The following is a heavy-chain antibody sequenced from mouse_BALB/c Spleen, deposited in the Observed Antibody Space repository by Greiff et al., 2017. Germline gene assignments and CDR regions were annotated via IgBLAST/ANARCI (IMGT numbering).Heavy chain of an antibody. V-gene: IGHV1-87*01. Sequence: VQLQQSGAELVRPGASVKLSCKASGYTFTSYWMQWVKQRPGQGLEWIGAIYPGDGDTRYTQKFKGKATLTADKSSSTAYMQLSSLASEDSAVYYCARWAYWGQGTLVTVSA. CDR2: IYPGDGDT. D-gene: IGHD2-3*01. J-gene: IGHJ3*01. CDR3: ARWAY. CDR1: GYTFTSYW.